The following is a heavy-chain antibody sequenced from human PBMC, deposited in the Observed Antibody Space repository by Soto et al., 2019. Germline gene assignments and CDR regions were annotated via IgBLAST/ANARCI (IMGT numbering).Heavy chain of an antibody. Sequence: QVQLQESGPGLVKPSETLSLTCTVSGGSISDSYWSWIRQSAGKGLEWIGRIYSTGSTSYSPSFSSRVTLSVDRSKAQFSLNLRSVIAADTAIYCCARESPYYDSSGILMYWYLDLWGRGTLVTVSS. CDR3: ARESPYYDSSGILMYWYLDL. J-gene: IGHJ2*01. V-gene: IGHV4-4*07. D-gene: IGHD3-22*01. CDR2: IYSTGST. CDR1: GGSISDSY.